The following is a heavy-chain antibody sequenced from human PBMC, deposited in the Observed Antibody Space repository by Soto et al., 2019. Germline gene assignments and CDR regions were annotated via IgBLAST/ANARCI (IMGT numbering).Heavy chain of an antibody. V-gene: IGHV1-3*01. D-gene: IGHD2-2*02. CDR2: INAGNGKT. Sequence: VASVKVSCKASGYTFTTYAMHWVRQAPGQRLEWMGWINAGNGKTKYSQKFQGRVTITRDTSETTAYMELSSLRSEDTAVYYCARAGDDCSTTNCYMIDYWGQGTLVTVSS. J-gene: IGHJ4*02. CDR1: GYTFTTYA. CDR3: ARAGDDCSTTNCYMIDY.